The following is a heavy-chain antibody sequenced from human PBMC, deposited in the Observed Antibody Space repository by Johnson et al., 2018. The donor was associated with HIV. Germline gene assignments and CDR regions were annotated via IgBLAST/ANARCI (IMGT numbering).Heavy chain of an antibody. CDR2: ISYDGSNK. Sequence: QVQLVESGGGVVQPGRSLRFSCAASGFTFSTYVMHWVRQAPGKGLEWVAVISYDGSNKHYVDSVKGRFTISRDNAKNSLYLQMNSLRAEDTAVYYCAAGDDFDIWGQGTMVTVSS. CDR1: GFTFSTYV. CDR3: AAGDDFDI. J-gene: IGHJ3*02. V-gene: IGHV3-30*03.